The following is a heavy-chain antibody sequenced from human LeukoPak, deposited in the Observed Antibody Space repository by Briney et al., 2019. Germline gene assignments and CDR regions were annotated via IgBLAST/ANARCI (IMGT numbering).Heavy chain of an antibody. CDR2: IRYDGNNK. V-gene: IGHV3-33*06. Sequence: GGSLRLSCAASGFTFSTYGMHWVRQAPGKGPEWVAVIRYDGNNKFYVDSVRGRFTISRDNSKNTLYLQMNSLRAEDTAVYYCAKRASGSGTSLYYFDYWGQGTLVTVSS. CDR1: GFTFSTYG. J-gene: IGHJ4*02. CDR3: AKRASGSGTSLYYFDY. D-gene: IGHD3-10*01.